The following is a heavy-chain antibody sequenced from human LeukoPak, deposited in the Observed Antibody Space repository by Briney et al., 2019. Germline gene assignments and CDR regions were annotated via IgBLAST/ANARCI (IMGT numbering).Heavy chain of an antibody. J-gene: IGHJ5*02. D-gene: IGHD3-22*01. CDR1: GGSISIYN. CDR2: IYYSGST. Sequence: SETLSLTCSVSGGSISIYNWSWLRQPLGERREWWGYIYYSGSTNYNPSLKSRGTISADTSKNHLSLQLRSVTAADTAVYYCARHRVEYSDSSGYNPWGQGTLVTVSS. CDR3: ARHRVEYSDSSGYNP. V-gene: IGHV4-59*08.